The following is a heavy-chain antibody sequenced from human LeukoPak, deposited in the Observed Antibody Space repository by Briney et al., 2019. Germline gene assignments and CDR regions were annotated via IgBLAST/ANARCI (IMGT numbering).Heavy chain of an antibody. CDR2: IRYDRRNQ. Sequence: GGSLRLSCAASGFTFSSYGMHWVRQAPGKGLEWVAFIRYDRRNQYYADSVKGRFTISRDNSKNTLYLQMNSLRAEDTAVYYCARDWGRTGYYADFWGQGTLVTVSS. V-gene: IGHV3-30*02. CDR3: ARDWGRTGYYADF. CDR1: GFTFSSYG. J-gene: IGHJ4*02. D-gene: IGHD3-9*01.